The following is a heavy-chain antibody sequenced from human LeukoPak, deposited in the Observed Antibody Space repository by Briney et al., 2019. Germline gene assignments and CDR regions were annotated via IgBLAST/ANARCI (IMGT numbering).Heavy chain of an antibody. J-gene: IGHJ6*02. Sequence: GGSLRLSCAASGFTFGSYGMHWVRQAPGKGPEWVADISYGGSKEYYADSVKGRFTISRDNSKNTLYLQMNSLRAEDTAVYYCAKDRAYYYYEMDVWGQGTTVTVSS. CDR1: GFTFGSYG. CDR2: ISYGGSKE. V-gene: IGHV3-30*18. CDR3: AKDRAYYYYEMDV.